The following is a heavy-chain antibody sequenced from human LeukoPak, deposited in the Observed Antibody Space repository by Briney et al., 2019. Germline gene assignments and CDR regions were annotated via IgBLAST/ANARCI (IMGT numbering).Heavy chain of an antibody. D-gene: IGHD1-26*01. Sequence: GGSLRLSCAASGFTFDDFAMNWVRQAPGKGLEWVSGINWSGTTPTYGGSVKGRFTISRDNAKNSLFLQMNSLRGEDTALYYCATSGREGSGSYFRFWGQGTLVTVSS. CDR1: GFTFDDFA. CDR3: ATSGREGSGSYFRF. J-gene: IGHJ4*02. V-gene: IGHV3-20*04. CDR2: INWSGTTP.